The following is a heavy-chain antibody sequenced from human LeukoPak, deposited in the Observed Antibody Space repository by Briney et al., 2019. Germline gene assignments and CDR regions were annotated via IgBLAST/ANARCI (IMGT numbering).Heavy chain of an antibody. CDR1: GGSVSSGSYY. J-gene: IGHJ4*02. CDR3: ATSLYPGTMVRGVNFDY. Sequence: SETLSHTCTVSGGSVSSGSYYWSWIRQPPGKGLEWIGYICYSGSTNYNPSLKSRVTISVDTSKNQFSLKLSSVTAADTAVYYCATSLYPGTMVRGVNFDYWGQGTLVTVSS. V-gene: IGHV4-61*01. D-gene: IGHD3-10*01. CDR2: ICYSGST.